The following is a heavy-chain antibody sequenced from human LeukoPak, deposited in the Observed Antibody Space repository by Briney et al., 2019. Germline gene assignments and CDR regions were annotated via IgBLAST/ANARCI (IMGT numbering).Heavy chain of an antibody. CDR2: IYTGGNP. CDR1: GVSVSNNF. J-gene: IGHJ4*02. V-gene: IGHV3-53*01. D-gene: IGHD6-19*01. CDR3: ANVNWRSVAGTDC. Sequence: GGSLRLSCVASGVSVSNNFISWVRQAPGKGLQWVSVIYTGGNPRYADSVKGRFTISRDTSKNTVFLQMNSLRAEDTAVYYCANVNWRSVAGTDCWGQGTLVTVSS.